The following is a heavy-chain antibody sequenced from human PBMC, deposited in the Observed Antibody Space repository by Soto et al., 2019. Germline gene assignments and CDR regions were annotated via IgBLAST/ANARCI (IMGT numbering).Heavy chain of an antibody. J-gene: IGHJ6*02. V-gene: IGHV3-23*01. CDR3: ATAGSGSYYRGYYYYGMDV. CDR2: ISGSGGST. D-gene: IGHD3-10*01. Sequence: EVQLLESGGGLVQPGGSLRLSCAASGFTFSSYAMSWVRQAPGKGLEWVSAISGSGGSTYYADSVKGRFTISRDNSKNTLYLQMNSLRAEDTAVYYCATAGSGSYYRGYYYYGMDVWGQGTTVTVSS. CDR1: GFTFSSYA.